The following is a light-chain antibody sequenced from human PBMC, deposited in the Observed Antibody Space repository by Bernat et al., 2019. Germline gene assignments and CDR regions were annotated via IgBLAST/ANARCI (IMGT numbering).Light chain of an antibody. CDR3: QQYNSYSWT. CDR1: QSISNW. CDR2: KAS. Sequence: DIQMTQSPSTLSASVGDRVTITCRASQSISNWLAWYQQKPGKAPKLLIYKASSLESGVPSRFSGSGSETEFTLTISSLQPDDFETYYCQQYNSYSWTFGQGTKVEIK. V-gene: IGKV1-5*03. J-gene: IGKJ1*01.